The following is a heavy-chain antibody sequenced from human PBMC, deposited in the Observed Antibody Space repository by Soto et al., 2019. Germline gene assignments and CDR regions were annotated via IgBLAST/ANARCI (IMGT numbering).Heavy chain of an antibody. CDR3: ARHAKGYYASGSYNYWFDP. CDR1: GGSLSSSSYY. J-gene: IGHJ5*02. V-gene: IGHV4-39*01. D-gene: IGHD3-10*01. Sequence: XTLSLPCTVSGGSLSSSSYYWGWIRQPPGKGLEYIGSIHYSQSTYYNPSLKSRFSISVDTSKNQFSLKLSSVTAADTAVYYRARHAKGYYASGSYNYWFDPWGQGTLGTVSS. CDR2: IHYSQST.